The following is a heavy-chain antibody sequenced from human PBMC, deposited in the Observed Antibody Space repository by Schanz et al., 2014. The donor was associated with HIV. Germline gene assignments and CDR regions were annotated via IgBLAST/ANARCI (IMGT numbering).Heavy chain of an antibody. D-gene: IGHD3-22*01. CDR2: LIRIFGSA. V-gene: IGHV1-69*01. CDR1: GGTFKYYG. CDR3: AGSSEYSSGWYVL. Sequence: QVYLAQSGAEVKKPGSSVKVSCKASGGTFKYYGINWVRQAPGQGLEWMGGLIRIFGSANYAPKFQDKVTITADESTSTAYMELSSLTSDDTAVYFCAGSSEYSSGWYVLWGQGTLVTVSS. J-gene: IGHJ5*02.